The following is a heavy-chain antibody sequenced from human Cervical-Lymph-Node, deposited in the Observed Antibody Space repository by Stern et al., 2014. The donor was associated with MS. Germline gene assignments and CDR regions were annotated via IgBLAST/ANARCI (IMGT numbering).Heavy chain of an antibody. CDR1: GGSISSGDYY. Sequence: QLQLQESGPGLVKPSQTLSLTCNVSGGSISSGDYYWSWIRQPPGKGLEWIGYIYYSGSTYYNPSLKSLVTISVDTSKNQFSLKLSSVTAADTAVYYCARGRRAVTLDYWGQGTLVTVSS. V-gene: IGHV4-30-4*01. J-gene: IGHJ4*02. D-gene: IGHD4-23*01. CDR3: ARGRRAVTLDY. CDR2: IYYSGST.